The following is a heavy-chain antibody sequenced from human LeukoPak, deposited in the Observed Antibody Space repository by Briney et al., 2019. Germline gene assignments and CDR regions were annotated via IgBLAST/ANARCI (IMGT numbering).Heavy chain of an antibody. J-gene: IGHJ4*01. V-gene: IGHV3-66*01. CDR2: IYSGGST. CDR1: GFTVTNDY. CDR3: ATDVRSSPLGF. D-gene: IGHD6-19*01. Sequence: PGGSLRLSCAVSGFTVTNDYMNWVRQAPGEGLEWVSIIYSGGSTYYADSVKGRFTISRDSSNNTLFLQMTNLRAEDSGLYYCATDVRSSPLGFWGHGTLVTVSS.